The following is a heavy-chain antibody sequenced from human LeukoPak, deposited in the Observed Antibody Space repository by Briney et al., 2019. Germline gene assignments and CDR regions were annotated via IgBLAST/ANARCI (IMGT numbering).Heavy chain of an antibody. CDR1: GFTFSGSG. V-gene: IGHV3-73*01. J-gene: IGHJ4*02. CDR2: IRRKGNSHAT. D-gene: IGHD5-18*01. Sequence: GGSLRLSCAASGFTFSGSGIDWVRQAAGKGREWVGRIRRKGNSHATEYAESVKGRFSISRDDSKDTAFLQMNSLKTEDTAVYYCSRPGYNYGDDYRGQGTQVTVS. CDR3: SRPGYNYGDDY.